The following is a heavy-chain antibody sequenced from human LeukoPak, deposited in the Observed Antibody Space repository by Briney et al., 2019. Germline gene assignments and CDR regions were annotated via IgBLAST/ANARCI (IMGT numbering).Heavy chain of an antibody. V-gene: IGHV3-7*01. CDR2: IKQDGSEK. Sequence: PGGSLRLSCAASGFTFSSYWMSWVRQAPGKGLEWVANIKQDGSEKYYVDSVKGRFTISRDNAKNSLYLQMSSLRAEDTAVYYCARAAAIGYSYVLGAFDIWGQGTMVTVSS. D-gene: IGHD5-18*01. CDR1: GFTFSSYW. CDR3: ARAAAIGYSYVLGAFDI. J-gene: IGHJ3*02.